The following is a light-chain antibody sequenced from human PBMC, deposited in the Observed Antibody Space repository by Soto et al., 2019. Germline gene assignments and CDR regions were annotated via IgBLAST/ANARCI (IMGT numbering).Light chain of an antibody. CDR3: FSHAGNSAV. Sequence: QSVLTQPRSVSGSPGQSVAISCTGTSSDVGGYNYVSWYQQHPGKAPKLVIYDVTTRPSGVPDRFSGSKSGNTASLTISGLLTEDEADYYCFSHAGNSAVFGTGTKV. CDR2: DVT. J-gene: IGLJ1*01. V-gene: IGLV2-11*01. CDR1: SSDVGGYNY.